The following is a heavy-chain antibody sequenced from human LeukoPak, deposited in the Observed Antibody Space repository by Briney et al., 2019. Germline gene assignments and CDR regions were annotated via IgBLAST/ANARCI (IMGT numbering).Heavy chain of an antibody. V-gene: IGHV3-30*02. CDR1: GFTFSSYG. CDR3: AKIAYCGGDCYSTPFDY. Sequence: GGSLRLSCAASGFTFSSYGMHWVRQAPGKGLEWVAFIRYDGSNNYYADSVKGRFTISRDNSQNTLYLQMNSLRAEDTAVYYCAKIAYCGGDCYSTPFDYWGQGTLVTVSS. J-gene: IGHJ4*02. CDR2: IRYDGSNN. D-gene: IGHD2-21*02.